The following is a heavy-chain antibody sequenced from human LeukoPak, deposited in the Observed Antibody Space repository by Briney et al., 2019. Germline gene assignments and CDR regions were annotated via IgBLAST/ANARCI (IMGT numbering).Heavy chain of an antibody. V-gene: IGHV3-33*01. D-gene: IGHD6-6*01. CDR2: IWYDGSNK. J-gene: IGHJ4*02. CDR1: GFTFSSYG. Sequence: GGSLRLSCAASGFTFSSYGMHWVRQAPGKGLEWVAVIWYDGSNKYYADSVKGRFTISRDNSKNTLYLQMNSLRAEDTAVYYCARDHRVYSSSSPFDYWGQGTLVTVSS. CDR3: ARDHRVYSSSSPFDY.